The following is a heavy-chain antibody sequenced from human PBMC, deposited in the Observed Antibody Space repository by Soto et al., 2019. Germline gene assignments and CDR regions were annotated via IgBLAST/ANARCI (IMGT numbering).Heavy chain of an antibody. J-gene: IGHJ4*02. CDR2: ISWNSGSI. V-gene: IGHV3-9*01. CDR3: AKGLYSGYDRRLNYFDY. Sequence: EVQLVESGGGLVQPGRSLRLSCAASGFTFDDYAMHWVRQAPGKGLEWVSGISWNSGSIGYAVSVKGRFTISRDNAKNSLYLQMNSLRAEDTALYYCAKGLYSGYDRRLNYFDYWGQGTLVTVSS. CDR1: GFTFDDYA. D-gene: IGHD5-12*01.